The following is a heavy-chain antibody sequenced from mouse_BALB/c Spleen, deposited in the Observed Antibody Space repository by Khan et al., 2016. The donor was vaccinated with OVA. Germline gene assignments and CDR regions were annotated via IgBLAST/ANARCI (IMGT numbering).Heavy chain of an antibody. CDR3: AKPPEFSYTLDY. CDR2: INTYTGEP. CDR1: GYTFTSYG. V-gene: IGHV9-3-1*01. Sequence: QIQLVQSGPELKKPGETVKISCKASGYTFTSYGMNWVKQSPGKALKWMGWINTYTGEPTYADDFKGRFAFSLDTSASTAYLQINNLKNEDTATYFCAKPPEFSYTLDYWGQGTSVNVS. J-gene: IGHJ4*01. D-gene: IGHD2-12*01.